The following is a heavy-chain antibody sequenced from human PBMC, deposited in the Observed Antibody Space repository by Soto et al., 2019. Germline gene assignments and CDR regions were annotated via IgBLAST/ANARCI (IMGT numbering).Heavy chain of an antibody. J-gene: IGHJ6*02. CDR1: GGSINSGDYY. CDR2: IFHSGST. D-gene: IGHD3-10*01. Sequence: QVQLQESGPGLVKPSQTLSLTCTVSGGSINSGDYYWTWVRQPPGKGLEWIGNIFHSGSTYYTPSLQSLVTISLDTSKNHFSLKLSSVTPADTAVYYCARDRYYGSGTYYNFYSGMDVWGQGTTVTVSS. V-gene: IGHV4-30-4*01. CDR3: ARDRYYGSGTYYNFYSGMDV.